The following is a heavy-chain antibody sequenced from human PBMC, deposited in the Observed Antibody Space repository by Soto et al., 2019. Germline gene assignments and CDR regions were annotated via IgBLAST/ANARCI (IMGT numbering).Heavy chain of an antibody. D-gene: IGHD5-12*01. J-gene: IGHJ4*02. Sequence: PGGSLRFSCADSGFTFSSYGMHWFRQAPGKGLEWVAVISYDRSNKYYADSVKGRFTISRDNSKNTLYLQMNSLTAEDTAVYYCARDPYGGCDLYYFDYWGQGTLVTVSS. CDR3: ARDPYGGCDLYYFDY. CDR1: GFTFSSYG. CDR2: ISYDRSNK. V-gene: IGHV3-30*03.